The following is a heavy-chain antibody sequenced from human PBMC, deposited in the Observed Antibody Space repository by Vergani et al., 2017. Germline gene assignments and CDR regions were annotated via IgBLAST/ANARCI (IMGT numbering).Heavy chain of an antibody. CDR2: IYYSGST. CDR1: GGSISSYY. J-gene: IGHJ3*02. D-gene: IGHD6-13*01. CDR3: ARGGHRRSTTDPIAAAGIGVGAFDI. Sequence: QVQLQESGPGLVKPSETLSLTCTVSGGSISSYYWSWIRQPPGKGLEWIGYIYYSGSTNDNPSLKSRVTISVDTSKNQFSLKLSSVTAADTAVYYCARGGHRRSTTDPIAAAGIGVGAFDIWGQGTTVTVSS. V-gene: IGHV4-59*01.